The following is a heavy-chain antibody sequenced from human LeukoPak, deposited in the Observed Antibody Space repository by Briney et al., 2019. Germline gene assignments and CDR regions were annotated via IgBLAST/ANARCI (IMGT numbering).Heavy chain of an antibody. CDR2: ISSSSSYI. D-gene: IGHD3-22*01. CDR3: ARDRSPYYDSLGAFDI. CDR1: GFTFSSYS. V-gene: IGHV3-21*01. Sequence: PGGSLRLSCAASGFTFSSYSMNWVRQAPGKGLEWVSSISSSSSYIYYADSVKGRFTISRDNAKNSLYLQMNSLRAEDTAVYYCARDRSPYYDSLGAFDIWGQGTMVTVSS. J-gene: IGHJ3*02.